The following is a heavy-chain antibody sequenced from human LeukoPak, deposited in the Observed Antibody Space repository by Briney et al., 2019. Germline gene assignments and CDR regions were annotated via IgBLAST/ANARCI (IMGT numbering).Heavy chain of an antibody. CDR2: ISYDGSNK. V-gene: IGHV3-30*04. Sequence: GRSLRLSCAASGFTFSSYAVHWVRQAPGKGLEWVAVISYDGSNKYYADSVKGRFTISRDNSKNTLYLQMNSLRAEDTAVYYCARVGPGYSSGWYDAFDIWGQGTMVTVSS. CDR3: ARVGPGYSSGWYDAFDI. D-gene: IGHD6-19*01. J-gene: IGHJ3*02. CDR1: GFTFSSYA.